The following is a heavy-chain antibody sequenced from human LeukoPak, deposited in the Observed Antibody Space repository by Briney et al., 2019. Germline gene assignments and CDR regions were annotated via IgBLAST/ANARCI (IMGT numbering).Heavy chain of an antibody. CDR1: GFTFSSYS. CDR3: ARDYPGIAVADY. D-gene: IGHD6-19*01. Sequence: PGGSLRLSCAASGFTFSSYSMNWVRQAPGKGLEWVSSISSSSYIYYADSVKGRFTISRDNAKNALYLQMNSLRAEDTAVYYCARDYPGIAVADYWGQGTLVTVSS. V-gene: IGHV3-21*01. J-gene: IGHJ4*02. CDR2: ISSSSYI.